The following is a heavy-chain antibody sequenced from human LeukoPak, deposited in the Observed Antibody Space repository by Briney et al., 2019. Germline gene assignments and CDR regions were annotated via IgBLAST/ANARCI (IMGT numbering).Heavy chain of an antibody. CDR1: GFTFSSYS. CDR3: ARDAMDWVFDY. CDR2: ISSSSSYT. D-gene: IGHD3/OR15-3a*01. V-gene: IGHV3-21*01. J-gene: IGHJ4*02. Sequence: GGSLRLSCAASGFTFSSYSMNWVRQAPGKGLEWVSSISSSSSYTYYADSVKGRFTISRDNAKNSLYLQMNSLRAEDTAVYYCARDAMDWVFDYWGQGTLVTVSS.